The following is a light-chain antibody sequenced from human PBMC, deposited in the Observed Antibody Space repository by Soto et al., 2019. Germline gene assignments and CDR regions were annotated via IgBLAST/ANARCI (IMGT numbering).Light chain of an antibody. CDR1: QSVSSN. V-gene: IGKV3-15*01. J-gene: IGKJ1*01. Sequence: PGEIATLSCRASQSVSSNLAWYQQKPGQAPRLLIYDASTRATGIPARFSGSGSGTEFTLTISSLQPDDFATYYCQQYNSYTWTFGQGTKVDIK. CDR3: QQYNSYTWT. CDR2: DAS.